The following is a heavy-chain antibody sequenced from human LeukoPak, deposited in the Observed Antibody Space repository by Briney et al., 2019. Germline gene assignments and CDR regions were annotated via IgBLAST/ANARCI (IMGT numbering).Heavy chain of an antibody. CDR2: ISYDGSNK. Sequence: SGGSLRLSCAASGFTFSSYGMHWVRQAPGKGLEWVAVISYDGSNKYYADSVKGRFTISRDNSKNTLYLQMNSLRAEDTAVYYCAKDGDDCIEQWGQGTLVTVSS. CDR3: AKDGDDCIEQ. V-gene: IGHV3-30*18. D-gene: IGHD3-22*01. J-gene: IGHJ4*02. CDR1: GFTFSSYG.